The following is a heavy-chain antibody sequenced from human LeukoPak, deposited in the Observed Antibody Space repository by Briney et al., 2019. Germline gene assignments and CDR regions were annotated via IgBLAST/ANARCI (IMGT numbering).Heavy chain of an antibody. CDR1: GGSISSHY. Sequence: PSETLSLTCTVSGGSISSHYWSWIRQPPGKGLEWIGYIYYSGSTNYNPSLKSRVTISVDTSKNQFSLKLSSVTAADTAVYYCARGTQKPNYDFWSGDYNWFDPWGQGTLVAVSS. CDR2: IYYSGST. D-gene: IGHD3-3*01. CDR3: ARGTQKPNYDFWSGDYNWFDP. V-gene: IGHV4-59*11. J-gene: IGHJ5*02.